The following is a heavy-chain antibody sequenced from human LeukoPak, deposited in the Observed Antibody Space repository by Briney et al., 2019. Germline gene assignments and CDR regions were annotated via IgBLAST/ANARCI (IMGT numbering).Heavy chain of an antibody. CDR1: GFTFSSYS. CDR2: ISSSSSYI. J-gene: IGHJ4*02. V-gene: IGHV3-21*01. Sequence: PGGSLRLSCAASGFTFSSYSMNWVRQAPGKGLEWVSSISSSSSYIYYADSVKGRFAFSRDNSKNTLYLQMNSLRPEDTAVYYCARDRRAVAVYFDYWGQGTLVTVSS. CDR3: ARDRRAVAVYFDY. D-gene: IGHD6-19*01.